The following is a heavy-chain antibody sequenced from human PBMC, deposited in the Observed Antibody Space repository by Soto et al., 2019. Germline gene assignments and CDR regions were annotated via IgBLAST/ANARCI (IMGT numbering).Heavy chain of an antibody. CDR1: GGSISRGGYS. D-gene: IGHD2-15*01. V-gene: IGHV4-30-2*01. J-gene: IGHJ5*02. CDR3: ARTSGRWFPYNWFGP. Sequence: SETLSLTCAVSGGSISRGGYSWSWIRQPPGKGLEWIGYIYHSGSTYYNPSLKSRVTISVDRSKNQFSLKLSSVTAADTAVYYCARTSGRWFPYNWFGPWGQGTLVTVSS. CDR2: IYHSGST.